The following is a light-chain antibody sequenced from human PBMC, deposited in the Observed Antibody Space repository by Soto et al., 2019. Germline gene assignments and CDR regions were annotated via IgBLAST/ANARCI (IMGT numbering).Light chain of an antibody. CDR2: DAS. V-gene: IGKV3-11*01. Sequence: EIVLTQSPDTLSLSPGERATLSCRASQSLSSDLAWYQQKPGQAPRLLIYDASNRATGIPARFSGSGSGTDCTLTISSLEPDDFAVYYCQQRRNWPLTFGGGTKVEIK. CDR3: QQRRNWPLT. J-gene: IGKJ4*01. CDR1: QSLSSD.